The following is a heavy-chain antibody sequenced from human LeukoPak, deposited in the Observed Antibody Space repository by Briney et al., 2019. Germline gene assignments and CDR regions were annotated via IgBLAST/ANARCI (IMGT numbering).Heavy chain of an antibody. CDR3: AREVPTGTSFDY. V-gene: IGHV3-48*03. Sequence: GGSLRLSCAASGFTFSSYEMNWVRQAPGKGLEWVSYISSSGSTIYYADSVKGRFTISRDNAKNSLFLQMSSLRAEDTAVYYCAREVPTGTSFDYWAQGTLVTVSS. CDR1: GFTFSSYE. CDR2: ISSSGSTI. D-gene: IGHD4-17*01. J-gene: IGHJ4*02.